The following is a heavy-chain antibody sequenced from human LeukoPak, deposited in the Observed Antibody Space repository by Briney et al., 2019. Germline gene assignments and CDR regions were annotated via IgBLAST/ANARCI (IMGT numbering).Heavy chain of an antibody. V-gene: IGHV3-33*01. J-gene: IGHJ4*02. CDR3: ARDSQLWPVFDY. D-gene: IGHD5-18*01. CDR1: GFTFSSYG. Sequence: GGSLRLSCAASGFTFSSYGMHWVRQAPGKGLEWVAVTWYDGRNNYYAASVKGRFTISRDDSKTTVYLLMDSLRAEDTAVYYCARDSQLWPVFDYWGQGTLVTVSS. CDR2: TWYDGRNN.